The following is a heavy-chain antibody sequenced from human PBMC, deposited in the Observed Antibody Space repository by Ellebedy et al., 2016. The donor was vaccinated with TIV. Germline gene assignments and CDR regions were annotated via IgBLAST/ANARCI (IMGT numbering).Heavy chain of an antibody. J-gene: IGHJ4*02. CDR1: GYTFSNYG. CDR2: IDPDDSHT. Sequence: GESLKISCKGSGYTFSNYGIIWVRQMPGKGLEWMGRIDPDDSHTNYSPSFQGHVAISVDKSINTAYLQWSSLTASDTATYYCARIYGSWTGRYFDYWGQGTPVTVSS. D-gene: IGHD3/OR15-3a*01. V-gene: IGHV5-10-1*01. CDR3: ARIYGSWTGRYFDY.